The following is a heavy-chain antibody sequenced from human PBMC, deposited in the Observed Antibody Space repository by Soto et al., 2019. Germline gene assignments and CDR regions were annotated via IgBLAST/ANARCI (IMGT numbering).Heavy chain of an antibody. J-gene: IGHJ6*01. CDR1: AGSISRSRYY. D-gene: IGHD3-10*01. Sequence: PSETLSLTSTVSAGSISRSRYYWGWIRQPPGKGLEWIGSTYYRGSTYYNPSLKSRVTISVHTSKNQFSLNLNSVTAADTAVYYCASSQCARTYYYGSEEYYYGNDVWGQVPTVTVS. CDR2: TYYRGST. CDR3: ASSQCARTYYYGSEEYYYGNDV. V-gene: IGHV4-39*01.